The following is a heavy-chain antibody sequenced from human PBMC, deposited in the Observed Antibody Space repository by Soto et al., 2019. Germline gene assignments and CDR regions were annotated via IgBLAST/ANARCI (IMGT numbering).Heavy chain of an antibody. CDR3: ANGSRMWTPDY. D-gene: IGHD2-21*01. CDR2: IAPGNGNT. V-gene: IGHV1-3*01. J-gene: IGHJ4*02. Sequence: QVQLVQSGAEVKKPGASVKVFCKASGYTFTDYAIHWVRQAPGQRLELMGWIAPGNGNTKYSQHFQGRVTITRDTSATTAYMELSSLRSEDTAVYYCANGSRMWTPDYWRQGTLVSVS. CDR1: GYTFTDYA.